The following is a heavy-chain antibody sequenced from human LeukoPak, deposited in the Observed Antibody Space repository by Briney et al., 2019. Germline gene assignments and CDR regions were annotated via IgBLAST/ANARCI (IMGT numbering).Heavy chain of an antibody. CDR1: GASISSHY. D-gene: IGHD3/OR15-3a*01. V-gene: IGHV4-59*11. CDR3: ARVLAIFGLDTTDFYMDV. J-gene: IGHJ6*03. Sequence: SETLSLTCAVSGASISSHYWSWIRQPPGKGLEWIGYTSGSISDNPSLKSRVAVSVDPSQNQVSLSLTSVTAADTAVYYCARVLAIFGLDTTDFYMDVWGEGTTVTVS. CDR2: TSGSI.